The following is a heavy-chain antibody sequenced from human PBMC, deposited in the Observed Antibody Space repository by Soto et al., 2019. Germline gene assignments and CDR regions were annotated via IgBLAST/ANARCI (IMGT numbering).Heavy chain of an antibody. Sequence: PGGSLRLSCAASGLTFSSYSMNWVRQAPGKGLEWVSYISSSSSTIYYADSVKGRFTISRDNSKNTLYLQMNSLRAEDTAVYYCAKGVPGIAVAGTGYFQHWGRGTLVTVSS. D-gene: IGHD6-19*01. V-gene: IGHV3-48*01. J-gene: IGHJ1*01. CDR3: AKGVPGIAVAGTGYFQH. CDR1: GLTFSSYS. CDR2: ISSSSSTI.